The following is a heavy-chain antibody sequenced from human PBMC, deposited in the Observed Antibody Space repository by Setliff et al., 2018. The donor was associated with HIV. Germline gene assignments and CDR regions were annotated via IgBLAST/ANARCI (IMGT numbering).Heavy chain of an antibody. D-gene: IGHD1-1*01. Sequence: SETLSLTCTVSGGSISTNSYYWGWIRQSPGKGLEWVGNVHNSGGTNYNPSLKSRVSISVDTSKNQFSLHLNSVTPGDTAVYYCARGGDWDDNYYMDVWGKGTTVTVSS. CDR3: ARGGDWDDNYYMDV. CDR2: VHNSGGT. J-gene: IGHJ6*03. V-gene: IGHV4-39*01. CDR1: GGSISTNSYY.